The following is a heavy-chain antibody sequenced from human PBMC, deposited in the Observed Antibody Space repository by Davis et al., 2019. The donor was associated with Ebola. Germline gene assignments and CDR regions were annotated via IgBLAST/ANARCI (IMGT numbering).Heavy chain of an antibody. CDR2: ISYDGSNK. V-gene: IGHV3-30-3*01. D-gene: IGHD5/OR15-5a*01. Sequence: GESLKISCAASGFTFSSYAMHWVRQAPGKGLEWVAVISYDGSNKYYADSVKGRFTISRDNSKNTLYLQMNSLRAEDTAVYYCAKVRGMSTDYYYGMDVWGQGTTVTVSS. CDR1: GFTFSSYA. J-gene: IGHJ6*02. CDR3: AKVRGMSTDYYYGMDV.